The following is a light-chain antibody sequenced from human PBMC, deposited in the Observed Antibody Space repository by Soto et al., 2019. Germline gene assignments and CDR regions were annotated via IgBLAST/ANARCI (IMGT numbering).Light chain of an antibody. CDR2: DVS. CDR1: SSDVGGYNY. Sequence: QSVLTQPASVSGSPGQSITISCTGTSSDVGGYNYVYWYQQHPGKAPKLMIYDVSNRPSGVSNRFSGSKSGNTASLNISGLRAEDEADYYCSSYTPSSTLVFGGGTKLTVL. CDR3: SSYTPSSTLV. V-gene: IGLV2-14*01. J-gene: IGLJ2*01.